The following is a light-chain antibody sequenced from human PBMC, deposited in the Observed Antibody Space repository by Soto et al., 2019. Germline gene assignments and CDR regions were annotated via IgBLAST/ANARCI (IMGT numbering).Light chain of an antibody. V-gene: IGKV3-11*01. CDR3: QHHGDLIG. J-gene: IGKJ4*01. CDR1: QSVSSY. Sequence: EIVLKQSPATLSLSPGERATLSCRASQSVSSYLAWYQQKPGQAPRLLIYDASNRATGIPARFSGSGSGTDFTLTTSRLEPEDFAVYYCQHHGDLIGFGGGTKVDIK. CDR2: DAS.